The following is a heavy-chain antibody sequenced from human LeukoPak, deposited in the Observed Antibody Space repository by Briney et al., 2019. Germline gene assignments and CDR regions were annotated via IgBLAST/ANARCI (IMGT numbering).Heavy chain of an antibody. V-gene: IGHV1-18*01. CDR3: ARRPGYDRRLSSLDL. D-gene: IGHD5-12*01. CDR1: GYTFTGYG. Sequence: GASVKVSCKASGYTFTGYGISWVRQAPGQGLEWMGWISLYNGDTNYAQKLQGRVTVTMDTSTTTVYMELGSLTSDDTAMYYCARRPGYDRRLSSLDLWGQGTLVTVSS. CDR2: ISLYNGDT. J-gene: IGHJ4*02.